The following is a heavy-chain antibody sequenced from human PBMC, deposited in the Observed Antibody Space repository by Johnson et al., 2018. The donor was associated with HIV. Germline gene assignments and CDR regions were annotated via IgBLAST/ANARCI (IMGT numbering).Heavy chain of an antibody. J-gene: IGHJ3*02. CDR2: ISWNSGSI. CDR3: AKDRKGSSSWLRSGVAFDI. Sequence: EVQLVESGGGLVQPGGSLRLSCAASGFTFSSYWMSWVRQAPGKGLEWVSGISWNSGSIGYADSVKGRFTISRDNAKNSLYLQMNSLRAEDTALYYCAKDRKGSSSWLRSGVAFDIWGQGTMVTVSS. D-gene: IGHD6-13*01. CDR1: GFTFSSYW. V-gene: IGHV3-9*01.